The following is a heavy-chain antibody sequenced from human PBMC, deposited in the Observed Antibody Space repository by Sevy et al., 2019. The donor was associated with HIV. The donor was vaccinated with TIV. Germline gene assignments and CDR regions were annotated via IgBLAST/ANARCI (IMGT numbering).Heavy chain of an antibody. CDR2: ISGSGGST. CDR3: AKDSSSYLDTFDI. D-gene: IGHD6-13*01. CDR1: GFTFSSYG. V-gene: IGHV3-23*01. Sequence: GGSLRLSCAASGFTFSSYGMSWVRQAPGKGLEWVSVISGSGGSTNYADSVKGRFTISRDNSKNTLYLQMNSLRAEDKAVYYCAKDSSSYLDTFDIWGQGTMVTVSS. J-gene: IGHJ3*02.